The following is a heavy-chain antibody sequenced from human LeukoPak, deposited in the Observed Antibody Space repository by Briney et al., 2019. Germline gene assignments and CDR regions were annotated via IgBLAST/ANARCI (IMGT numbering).Heavy chain of an antibody. V-gene: IGHV4-34*01. CDR1: GGSFSGYY. CDR2: INHSGST. CDR3: ARVKYYYGSGIDY. D-gene: IGHD3-10*01. J-gene: IGHJ4*02. Sequence: SETLSLTCAVYGGSFSGYYWSWIRQPPGKGLEWIGEINHSGSTNYNPSLKSRVTISVDTSKNQFSLKLSSVTAADTAVCYCARVKYYYGSGIDYWGQGTLVTVSS.